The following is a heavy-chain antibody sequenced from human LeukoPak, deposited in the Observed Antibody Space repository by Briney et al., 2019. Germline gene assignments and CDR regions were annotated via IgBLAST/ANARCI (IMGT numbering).Heavy chain of an antibody. Sequence: SETLSLTCTVSGGSISSYYWSWIRQPPGQGLEWIGYIYYSGSTNYNPSLKSRVTISVDTSKNQFSLKLSSVTAADTAVYYCARGAYSSSWYQDWYFDLWGRGTLVTVSS. CDR3: ARGAYSSSWYQDWYFDL. J-gene: IGHJ2*01. V-gene: IGHV4-59*01. CDR1: GGSISSYY. CDR2: IYYSGST. D-gene: IGHD6-13*01.